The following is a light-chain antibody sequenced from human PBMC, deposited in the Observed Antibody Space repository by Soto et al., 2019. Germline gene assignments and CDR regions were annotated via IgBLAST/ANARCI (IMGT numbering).Light chain of an antibody. CDR2: SDN. CDR1: SSNMGTNT. Sequence: QSVLTQPPSASGTPGQRVTISCSGSSSNMGTNTVNWYQQLPRAAPKLLIYSDNQRPSGVPDRFSGSKSGTSASLAITGLQSEDEAVYYCAAWDGSLNHILFGGGTKVTVL. J-gene: IGLJ2*01. CDR3: AAWDGSLNHIL. V-gene: IGLV1-44*01.